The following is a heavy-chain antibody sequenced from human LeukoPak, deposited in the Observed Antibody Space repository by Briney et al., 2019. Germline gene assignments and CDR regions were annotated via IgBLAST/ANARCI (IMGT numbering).Heavy chain of an antibody. Sequence: GGSLRLSCVASGFTFSSYAMSWVRQAPGKGLEWVSGISGSGGSTYYADSVKGRFTISRDNSKNTLFLQMNSLRAEDTAIYYCAKETYSSGWYPYFDYWGQGTLVTVSS. V-gene: IGHV3-23*01. CDR3: AKETYSSGWYPYFDY. CDR1: GFTFSSYA. J-gene: IGHJ4*02. CDR2: ISGSGGST. D-gene: IGHD6-19*01.